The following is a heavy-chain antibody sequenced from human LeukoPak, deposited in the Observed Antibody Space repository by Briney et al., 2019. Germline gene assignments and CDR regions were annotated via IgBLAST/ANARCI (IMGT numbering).Heavy chain of an antibody. J-gene: IGHJ4*02. CDR2: IYYSGST. CDR3: ARSVVSMVRGGRSYYFDY. V-gene: IGHV4-59*01. D-gene: IGHD3-10*01. Sequence: SETLSLTCTVSGGSISSYYWSWIRQPPGKGLEWTGYIYYSGSTNYNPSLKSRVTISVDTSKNQFSLKLSSVTAADTAVYYCARSVVSMVRGGRSYYFDYWGQGTLVTVSS. CDR1: GGSISSYY.